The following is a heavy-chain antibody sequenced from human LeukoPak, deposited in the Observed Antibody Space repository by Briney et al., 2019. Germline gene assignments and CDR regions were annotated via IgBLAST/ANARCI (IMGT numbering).Heavy chain of an antibody. CDR1: RGSINSYY. D-gene: IGHD3-16*01. J-gene: IGHJ4*02. CDR2: IYYSGST. V-gene: IGHV4-59*08. CDR3: ARRRGDYRWGELDY. Sequence: PSETLSLTCAVSRGSINSYYWYWIRQPPGKGLEWIGSIYYSGSTNYNPSLKSRVTMSVDTSKNQFSLKLSSVTVADTAVYYCARRRGDYRWGELDYWGQGTLVTVSS.